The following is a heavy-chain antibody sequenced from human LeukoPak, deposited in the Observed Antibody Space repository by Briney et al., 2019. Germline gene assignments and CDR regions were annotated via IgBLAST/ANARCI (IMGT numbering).Heavy chain of an antibody. CDR2: INPSGGST. V-gene: IGHV1-46*01. CDR3: VRFLEWQVDY. CDR1: GYTFTSYY. J-gene: IGHJ4*02. Sequence: GASVKVSCKASGYTFTSYYMHWVRQAPGQGLEWMGIINPSGGSTSYAQKFQGRVTMTRDTSISTAYMELSRLRSDDTAVYYCVRFLEWQVDYWGQGTLVTVSS. D-gene: IGHD3-3*01.